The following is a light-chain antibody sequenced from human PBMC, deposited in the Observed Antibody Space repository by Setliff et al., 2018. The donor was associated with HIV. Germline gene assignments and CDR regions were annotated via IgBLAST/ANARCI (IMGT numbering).Light chain of an antibody. CDR3: CSYAGTDTFVV. J-gene: IGLJ1*01. Sequence: QSALTQPPSVSGSPGQSIIISCTGTINNIGSYNRVSWFQQRPGTAPKLIIFEVNKRPSGVSNRFSGSKSGSTASLAISGLQADDEGDYYCCSYAGTDTFVVFGTGTKVTF. CDR2: EVN. CDR1: INNIGSYNR. V-gene: IGLV2-23*02.